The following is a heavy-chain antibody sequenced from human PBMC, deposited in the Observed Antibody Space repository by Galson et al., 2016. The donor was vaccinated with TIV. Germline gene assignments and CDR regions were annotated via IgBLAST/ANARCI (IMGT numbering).Heavy chain of an antibody. Sequence: SVKVSCKVSGDSLSELVMHWVRQGPGKGLEWMGVLDAEVSKTVYANKFQGRLTMTAATSSDTAYMEMGSLTFADTAVYYGATGAWFPGLCLDNWGQGTLGTVSS. V-gene: IGHV1-24*01. CDR1: GDSLSELV. CDR2: LDAEVSKT. D-gene: IGHD3-22*01. J-gene: IGHJ4*02. CDR3: ATGAWFPGLCLDN.